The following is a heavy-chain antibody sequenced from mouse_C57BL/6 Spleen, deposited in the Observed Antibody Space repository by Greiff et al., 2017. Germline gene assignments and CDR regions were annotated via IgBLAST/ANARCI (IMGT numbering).Heavy chain of an antibody. J-gene: IGHJ4*01. Sequence: VQLQESGPELVKPGASVKISCKASGYAFSSSWMNWVKQRPGKGLEWIGRIYPGDGDTNYNGKFKGKATLTADKSTSTAYMPLSSLTSDDSAVYFCARSYVNYLSFYAMDYWGQGTSVTVSS. CDR1: GYAFSSSW. V-gene: IGHV1-82*01. CDR3: ARSYVNYLSFYAMDY. D-gene: IGHD2-1*01. CDR2: IYPGDGDT.